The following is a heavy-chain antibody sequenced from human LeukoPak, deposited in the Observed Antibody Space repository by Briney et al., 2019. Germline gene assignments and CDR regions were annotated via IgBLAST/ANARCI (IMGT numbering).Heavy chain of an antibody. J-gene: IGHJ5*02. Sequence: PGGSLRLSCAASGFTFSSYSMNWVRQAPGKGLEWVSSISSSSSYIYYADSVKGRFTISRDNAKNSLYLQMNSLRAEDTAVYYCARTLVPAAMSNNWFDPWGQGTLATVSS. D-gene: IGHD2-2*01. CDR2: ISSSSSYI. CDR1: GFTFSSYS. V-gene: IGHV3-21*01. CDR3: ARTLVPAAMSNNWFDP.